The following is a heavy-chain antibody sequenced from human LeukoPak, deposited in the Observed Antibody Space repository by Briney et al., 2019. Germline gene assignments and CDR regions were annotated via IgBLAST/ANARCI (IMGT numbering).Heavy chain of an antibody. Sequence: PGGALRLSCAASGFTFSSYWMSWVRQAPGKGLEWVANIKQEGSEKYYVDSVKGRFTISRDNAKNSPCLQSNSLRAEDTAVYYCARGPYYYDSSGSYYGYFQHWGQGTLVTVSS. J-gene: IGHJ1*01. CDR3: ARGPYYYDSSGSYYGYFQH. CDR1: GFTFSSYW. CDR2: IKQEGSEK. D-gene: IGHD3-22*01. V-gene: IGHV3-7*04.